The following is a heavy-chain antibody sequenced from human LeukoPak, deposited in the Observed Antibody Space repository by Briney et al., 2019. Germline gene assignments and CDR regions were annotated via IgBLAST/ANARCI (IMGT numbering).Heavy chain of an antibody. D-gene: IGHD3-10*01. J-gene: IGHJ6*02. CDR1: GGSFSNYY. V-gene: IGHV4-34*01. Sequence: SETLSLTCAVYGGSFSNYYWTWIRQPPGKGLEWIGELNHSGTTNYNPSLKSRVTISEDTSTSQLSLRLNSVTAADTAVYYCARGSAGYYVSGSPFYYGMDVWGQGTTVTVSS. CDR3: ARGSAGYYVSGSPFYYGMDV. CDR2: LNHSGTT.